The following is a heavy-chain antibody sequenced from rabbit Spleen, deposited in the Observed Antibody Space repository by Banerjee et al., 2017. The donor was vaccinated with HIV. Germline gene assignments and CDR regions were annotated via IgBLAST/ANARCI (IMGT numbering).Heavy chain of an antibody. V-gene: IGHV1S47*01. CDR3: ARDSGSSFSSYGMDL. CDR2: IEPIFGRT. CDR1: GFDFSDYG. D-gene: IGHD8-1*01. Sequence: QEQLVESGGGLVQPGGSLKLSCKASGFDFSDYGVSWVRQTPGKGLEWIGYIEPIFGRTYYASWVDGRFTISSHNAQNTLYLQLNSLTAADTATYFCARDSGSSFSSYGMDLWGPGTLVTVS. J-gene: IGHJ6*01.